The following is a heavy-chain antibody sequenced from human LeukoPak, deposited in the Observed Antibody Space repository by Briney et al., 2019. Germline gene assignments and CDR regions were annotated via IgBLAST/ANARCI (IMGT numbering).Heavy chain of an antibody. J-gene: IGHJ4*02. CDR1: GGSIRNYY. Sequence: TETLSPTCTVSGGSIRNYYWNWIRQPPGKGLEWIGYTSDSGNTDYKPSLKSRVTISVDTSKNQFSLKLTSATAADTAVYYCARWHSHGRYFDYWGQGALVTVSS. CDR3: ARWHSHGRYFDY. V-gene: IGHV4-59*01. D-gene: IGHD2-21*01. CDR2: TSDSGNT.